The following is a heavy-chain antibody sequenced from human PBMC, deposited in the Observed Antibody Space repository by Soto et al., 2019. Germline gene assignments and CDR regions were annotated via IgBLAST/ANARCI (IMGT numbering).Heavy chain of an antibody. Sequence: PGGSLRISCAASGFTFSTYLMHWVRQAPGKGLVWVSLIKSDGRTTDYADSVKGRFTISRDNAKNTLYLQMTSLRAEDTAVYYCARDRDLSPWGQGTLVTVSS. CDR3: ARDRDLSP. CDR1: GFTFSTYL. J-gene: IGHJ5*02. CDR2: IKSDGRTT. D-gene: IGHD3-3*01. V-gene: IGHV3-74*01.